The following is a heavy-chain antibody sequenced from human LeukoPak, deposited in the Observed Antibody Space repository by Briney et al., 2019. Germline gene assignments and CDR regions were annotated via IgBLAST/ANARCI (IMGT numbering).Heavy chain of an antibody. CDR1: GFAFSFYA. Sequence: GGSLRLSCAASGFAFSFYAMSWVRQAPGKGLQWVSTINANGINTYYEDSVRGLFTISRDNSKDTQYLQLNSLRAEDTAIYFCAKPISGGLAGSADWFDPWGQGTLVIVSS. CDR3: AKPISGGLAGSADWFDP. CDR2: INANGINT. V-gene: IGHV3-23*01. D-gene: IGHD6-13*01. J-gene: IGHJ5*02.